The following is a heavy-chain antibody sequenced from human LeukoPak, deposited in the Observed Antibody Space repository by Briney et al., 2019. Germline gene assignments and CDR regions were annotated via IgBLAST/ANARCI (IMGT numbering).Heavy chain of an antibody. CDR1: GFTFRNYW. D-gene: IGHD3-3*01. V-gene: IGHV3-7*01. CDR3: VRDFRFLDDY. J-gene: IGHJ4*02. Sequence: GGSLRLSCAASGFTFRNYWMSWVRQAPGKGLEWVANIKQDGSEKYYVDSVKGRFTISRDNAKNSLYLQMNSLRAEDTAVYYCVRDFRFLDDYWGQGTLVTVSS. CDR2: IKQDGSEK.